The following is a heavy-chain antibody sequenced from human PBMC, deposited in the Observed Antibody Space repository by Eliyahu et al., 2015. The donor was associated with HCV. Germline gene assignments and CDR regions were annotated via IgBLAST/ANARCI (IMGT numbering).Heavy chain of an antibody. Sequence: EVRLLESGGGLVQPGGSLRLSCXASGXXFSXYAMNWVRQGPGEGLEWVSGISASGGSTYNADSVKGRFTISRDNSKNTLYLQMDTVRAEDTAVYFCAKDLGDYVWGNFRYSFDFWGQGALVTVSS. J-gene: IGHJ4*02. D-gene: IGHD3-16*02. V-gene: IGHV3-23*01. CDR3: AKDLGDYVWGNFRYSFDF. CDR1: GXXFSXYA. CDR2: ISASGGST.